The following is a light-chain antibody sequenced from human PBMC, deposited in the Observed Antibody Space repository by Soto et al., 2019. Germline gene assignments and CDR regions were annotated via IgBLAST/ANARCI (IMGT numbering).Light chain of an antibody. Sequence: DIQITQSPSTLSASVGDRVTITCRPSQSISSWLAWYQQKPGKAPKLLIFKASSLESGVPSRFSGSGSGTDFTLTISSLQPDDFATYYCQEYSSYWPFGQGTKVDI. V-gene: IGKV1-5*03. CDR2: KAS. CDR3: QEYSSYWP. J-gene: IGKJ1*01. CDR1: QSISSW.